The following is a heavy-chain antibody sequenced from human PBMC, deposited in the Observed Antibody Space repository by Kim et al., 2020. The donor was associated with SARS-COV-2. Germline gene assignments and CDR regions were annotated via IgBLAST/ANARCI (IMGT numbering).Heavy chain of an antibody. CDR3: ARGYCSSTSCYASMDV. Sequence: KFQGRVTITEDESTSTAYIELSSLRSEDTAVYYCARGYCSSTSCYASMDVWGQGTTVTVSS. D-gene: IGHD2-2*01. V-gene: IGHV1-69*01. J-gene: IGHJ6*02.